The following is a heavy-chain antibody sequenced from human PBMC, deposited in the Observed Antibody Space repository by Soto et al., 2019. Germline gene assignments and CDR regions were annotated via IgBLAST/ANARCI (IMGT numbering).Heavy chain of an antibody. V-gene: IGHV3-23*01. CDR3: AKGFGASRSPFDS. CDR2: ISGSGDST. J-gene: IGHJ4*02. CDR1: GFTFRSYA. D-gene: IGHD3-16*01. Sequence: LRLSCAASGFTFRSYAMNWVRQAPGKGPEWVSGISGSGDSTYHANSVKGRFTISRDNSKNTLYLQVNSLRVEDTAVYYCAKGFGASRSPFDSWGQGTLVTVSS.